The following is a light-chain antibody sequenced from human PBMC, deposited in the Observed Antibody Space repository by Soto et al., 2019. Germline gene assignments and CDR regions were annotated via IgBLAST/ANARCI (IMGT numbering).Light chain of an antibody. CDR2: GAS. CDR3: QQYGGSPT. CDR1: QSVNSNF. V-gene: IGKV3-20*01. Sequence: EIVLTQSPVTLSLSPGERATLSCRASQSVNSNFLAWYQQKPGQAPRLLIYGASNRATGIPERFSGGGSGTDFTLTISRLEPEDFAVYSCQQYGGSPTFGQGTKVDIK. J-gene: IGKJ1*01.